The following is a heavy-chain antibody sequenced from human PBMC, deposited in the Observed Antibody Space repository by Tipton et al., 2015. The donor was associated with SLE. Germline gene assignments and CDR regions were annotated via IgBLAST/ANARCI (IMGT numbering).Heavy chain of an antibody. Sequence: TLSLTCTVSGGSISSSSYYWGWIRQHPGKGLEWIGSIYYSGSTYYNPSLKSRVTISVDTSKNQFSLKLSSVTAADTAVYYCASQDYYDSSGPGAYWGQGTLVTVSS. D-gene: IGHD3-22*01. V-gene: IGHV4-39*01. J-gene: IGHJ4*02. CDR1: GGSISSSSYY. CDR3: ASQDYYDSSGPGAY. CDR2: IYYSGST.